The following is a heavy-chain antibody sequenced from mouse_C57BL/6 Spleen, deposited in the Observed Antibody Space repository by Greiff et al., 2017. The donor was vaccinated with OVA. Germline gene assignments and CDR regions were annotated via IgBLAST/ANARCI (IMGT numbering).Heavy chain of an antibody. CDR1: GYTFTDYY. Sequence: QVQLQQSGPELVKPGASVKISCKASGYTFTDYYINWVKQRPGQGLEWIGWIFPGSGSTYYNEKFKGKATLTVDKSSSTAYMLLSSLTSEDSAVYFCAARDGLRGHFDYWGQGTTLTVSS. J-gene: IGHJ2*01. CDR3: AARDGLRGHFDY. D-gene: IGHD2-4*01. CDR2: IFPGSGST. V-gene: IGHV1-75*01.